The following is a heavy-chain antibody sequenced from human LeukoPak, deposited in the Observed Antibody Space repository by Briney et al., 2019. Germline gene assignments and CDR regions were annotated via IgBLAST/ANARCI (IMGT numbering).Heavy chain of an antibody. V-gene: IGHV1-8*01. Sequence: ASVKVSCKASGYTFTSYDINWVRQATGQGLEWMGWMNPNSGNTGYAQKFQGRVTMTRNTSISTAYMELSSLRSEDTAVYYCARGRVDVVVPAATWRGNYYYYYYMDAWGKGTTVTVSS. D-gene: IGHD2-2*01. CDR2: MNPNSGNT. CDR3: ARGRVDVVVPAATWRGNYYYYYYMDA. CDR1: GYTFTSYD. J-gene: IGHJ6*03.